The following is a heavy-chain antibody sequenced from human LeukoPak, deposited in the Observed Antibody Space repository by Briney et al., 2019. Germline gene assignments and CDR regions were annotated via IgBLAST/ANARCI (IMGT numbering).Heavy chain of an antibody. CDR1: GYSFTTYW. D-gene: IGHD2-21*01. J-gene: IGHJ2*01. CDR3: AGRDFGGPRWYFDL. CDR2: IYPGDSDT. Sequence: GESLKISCKGSGYSFTTYWIGWVRQMPGKGLERMAIIYPGDSDTRYSPSFQGQVTISADKPISTAYLQWGSLEASDSAMYYCAGRDFGGPRWYFDLWGRGTLVTVSS. V-gene: IGHV5-51*01.